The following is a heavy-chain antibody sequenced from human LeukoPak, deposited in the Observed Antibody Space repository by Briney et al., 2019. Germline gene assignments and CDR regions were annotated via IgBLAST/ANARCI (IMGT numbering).Heavy chain of an antibody. J-gene: IGHJ4*02. Sequence: ASVKVSCKASGYTFTSYGINWVRQAPGQGLEWMGWISAYNGNTNYAQKLQGRVTMTTDTSTSTAYMELRSLRSDDTAVYYCARNLGYCTGGVCYFDYWGRGTLVTVSS. D-gene: IGHD2-8*02. CDR3: ARNLGYCTGGVCYFDY. V-gene: IGHV1-18*01. CDR1: GYTFTSYG. CDR2: ISAYNGNT.